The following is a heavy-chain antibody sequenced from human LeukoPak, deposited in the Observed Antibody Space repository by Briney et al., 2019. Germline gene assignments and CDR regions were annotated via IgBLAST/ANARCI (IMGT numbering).Heavy chain of an antibody. V-gene: IGHV4-59*01. Sequence: SETLSLTCTISGASISSYSWNWIRQPPGRGLEWIGYMYYRGSTNFNPSLRSRVSMSLDTSKNQFSLKLSSVTAADTAVYYCARDLGDYGDYWGQGTLVTVSS. D-gene: IGHD7-27*01. CDR1: GASISSYS. CDR2: MYYRGST. CDR3: ARDLGDYGDY. J-gene: IGHJ4*02.